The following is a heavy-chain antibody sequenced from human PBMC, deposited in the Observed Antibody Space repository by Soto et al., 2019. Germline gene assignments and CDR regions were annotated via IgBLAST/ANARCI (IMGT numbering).Heavy chain of an antibody. CDR1: GGTFSSYA. Sequence: SVKDSCKASGGTFSSYAISWVRQAPGQGLEWMGGIIPIFGTANYAQKFQGRVTITADESTSTAYMELSSLRAEDTAVYYCARGHSSRGDYYGMDVWGQGTTVTVSS. V-gene: IGHV1-69*13. J-gene: IGHJ6*02. CDR3: ARGHSSRGDYYGMDV. CDR2: IIPIFGTA. D-gene: IGHD6-13*01.